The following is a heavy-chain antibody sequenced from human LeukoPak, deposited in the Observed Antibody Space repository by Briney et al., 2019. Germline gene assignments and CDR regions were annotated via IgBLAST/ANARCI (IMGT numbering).Heavy chain of an antibody. CDR3: AREYCNAGICYAYFDY. V-gene: IGHV1-2*06. J-gene: IGHJ4*02. CDR2: INPNSGDT. Sequence: ASVKVSCKASGYTFTGYYVHWVRQAPGQGLEWMGRINPNSGDTGYAQKFQGRVTMTRDTSISTAYMELTRLRSDDTAVYYCAREYCNAGICYAYFDYWGQGTLVTVSS. CDR1: GYTFTGYY. D-gene: IGHD2-15*01.